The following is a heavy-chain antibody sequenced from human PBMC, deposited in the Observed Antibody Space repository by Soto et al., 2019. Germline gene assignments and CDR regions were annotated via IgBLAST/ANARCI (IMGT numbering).Heavy chain of an antibody. Sequence: SETLSLTCTVSAGSISSYYWSWIRQPPGKGLEWIGYIYYSGSTNYNPSLKSRVTISVDTSKNQFSLKLSSVTAADTAMYYCALGQGGSSWYSEYFQHWGQGTLVTVSS. V-gene: IGHV4-59*01. D-gene: IGHD6-13*01. J-gene: IGHJ1*01. CDR1: AGSISSYY. CDR3: ALGQGGSSWYSEYFQH. CDR2: IYYSGST.